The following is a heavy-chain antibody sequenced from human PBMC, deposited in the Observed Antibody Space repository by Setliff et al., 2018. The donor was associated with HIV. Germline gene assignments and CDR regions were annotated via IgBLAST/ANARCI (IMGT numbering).Heavy chain of an antibody. V-gene: IGHV4-39*01. J-gene: IGHJ6*03. Sequence: SETLSLTCTVSGGSISSSSYYWGWIRQPPGKGLERIGSIYYSGSTYSNPSLKSRVTISADTSKNQISLKLNSVTAADTAVYYCARGIGPLPNWENFYYSMDVWGKGTTVTVSS. CDR2: IYYSGST. D-gene: IGHD1-26*01. CDR3: ARGIGPLPNWENFYYSMDV. CDR1: GGSISSSSYY.